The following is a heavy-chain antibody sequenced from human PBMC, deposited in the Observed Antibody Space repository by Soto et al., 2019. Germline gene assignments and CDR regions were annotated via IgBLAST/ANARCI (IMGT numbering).Heavy chain of an antibody. CDR2: IYYSGST. V-gene: IGHV4-59*08. Sequence: SETLSLTCTVSGGSISSYYWSWIRQPPGKGLEWIGYIYYSGSTNYNPSLKSRVTISVDTSKNQFSLKLSAVTAADTAVYYCACHKSGWSKYYYYMDVWGKGTTVTVSS. CDR3: ACHKSGWSKYYYYMDV. D-gene: IGHD6-19*01. CDR1: GGSISSYY. J-gene: IGHJ6*03.